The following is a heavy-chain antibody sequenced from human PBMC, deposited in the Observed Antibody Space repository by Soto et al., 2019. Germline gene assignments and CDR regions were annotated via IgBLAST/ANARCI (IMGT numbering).Heavy chain of an antibody. J-gene: IGHJ4*02. CDR2: INHSGIT. Sequence: QVQLQQWGAGLLKPSETLSLSCAVYGGSFRGYYWSWIRQPPGKGLEWIGEINHSGITNYNPSLKSRVTISAGTSKNQFSLKLNSMTAADTGVYYCARHTEPHFDYWGQGILVTVSS. V-gene: IGHV4-34*01. D-gene: IGHD2-2*02. CDR3: ARHTEPHFDY. CDR1: GGSFRGYY.